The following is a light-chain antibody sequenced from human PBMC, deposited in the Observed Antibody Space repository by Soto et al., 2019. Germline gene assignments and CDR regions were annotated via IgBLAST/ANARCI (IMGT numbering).Light chain of an antibody. CDR2: GVS. V-gene: IGKV3-20*01. J-gene: IGKJ1*01. CDR1: QSVSGTY. Sequence: IVLTQSPGTLSLSPGERATLSCRASQSVSGTYLAWYRQKPGQPPSLLIYGVSSRATGIPDRFSGSGSGTDFTLTISRLEPEDFAVYYCQQYGSSPRTFGQGTKVEIK. CDR3: QQYGSSPRT.